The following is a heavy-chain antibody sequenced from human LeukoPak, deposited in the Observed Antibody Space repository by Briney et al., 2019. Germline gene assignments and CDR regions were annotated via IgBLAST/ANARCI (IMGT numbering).Heavy chain of an antibody. Sequence: GGSLRLSCAGSGFTFSSYSMNWVRLAPGKGLEWVSAISRSSDYIHYVDSVKGRFTISRDNAKNSLYLQMNSLRVEDTAVYFCRSSIVTRGDYWGQGTLVTVSS. J-gene: IGHJ4*02. D-gene: IGHD1-26*01. CDR2: ISRSSDYI. CDR3: RSSIVTRGDY. CDR1: GFTFSSYS. V-gene: IGHV3-21*01.